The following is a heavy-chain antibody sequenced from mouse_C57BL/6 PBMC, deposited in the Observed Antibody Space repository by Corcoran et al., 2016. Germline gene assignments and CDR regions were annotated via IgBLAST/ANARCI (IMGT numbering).Heavy chain of an antibody. J-gene: IGHJ1*03. D-gene: IGHD2-1*01. V-gene: IGHV1-80*01. CDR2: IYPGDGDT. CDR3: ARDGNYFDWYFDV. CDR1: GYAFSSYW. Sequence: QVQLQQSGAELVKPGASVKISCKASGYAFSSYWMNWVKQRPGKGLEWIGQIYPGDGDTNYNGKFKGKATLTADKSSSTAYMQLSSLTSEDSAVYFCARDGNYFDWYFDVWGTGTTVTVSS.